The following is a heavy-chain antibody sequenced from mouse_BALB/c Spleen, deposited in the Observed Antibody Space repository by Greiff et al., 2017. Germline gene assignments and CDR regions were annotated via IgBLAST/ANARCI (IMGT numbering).Heavy chain of an antibody. CDR1: GYTFTSYY. Sequence: VQLQQSGAELVKPGASVKLSCKASGYTFTSYYMYWVKQRPGQGLEWIGEINPSNGGTNFNEKFKSKATLTVDKSSSTAYMQLSSLTSEDSAVYYCTRPYYYGSSSYAMDYWGQGTSVTVSA. CDR2: INPSNGGT. CDR3: TRPYYYGSSSYAMDY. D-gene: IGHD1-1*01. V-gene: IGHV1S81*02. J-gene: IGHJ4*01.